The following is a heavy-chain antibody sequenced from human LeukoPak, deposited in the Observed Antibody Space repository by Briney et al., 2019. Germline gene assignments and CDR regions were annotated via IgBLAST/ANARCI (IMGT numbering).Heavy chain of an antibody. D-gene: IGHD2-2*02. CDR3: ARERGGYCSGATCYKAFDI. CDR2: IKQDGFEK. CDR1: GFTFSSYW. Sequence: GGSLRLSCAASGFTFSSYWMSWVRQAPGKGLEWVANIKQDGFEKYYVGSVRGRFTISRDNAKNSLDLQMCSLRAEDTAVYDCARERGGYCSGATCYKAFDIWGQGTMVTVSS. J-gene: IGHJ3*02. V-gene: IGHV3-7*01.